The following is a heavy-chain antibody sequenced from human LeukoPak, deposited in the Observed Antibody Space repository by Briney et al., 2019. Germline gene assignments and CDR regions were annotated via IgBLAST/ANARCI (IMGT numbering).Heavy chain of an antibody. Sequence: GASVKVSCKASGYTFTSYGISWVRQAPGQGLEWMGWISAYNGNTNYAQKFQGRVTITADKSTSTAYMELSSLRSEDTAVYYCARVPRGIAAAGTYYYYGMDVWGQGTTVTVSS. J-gene: IGHJ6*02. CDR1: GYTFTSYG. V-gene: IGHV1-18*01. D-gene: IGHD6-13*01. CDR2: ISAYNGNT. CDR3: ARVPRGIAAAGTYYYYGMDV.